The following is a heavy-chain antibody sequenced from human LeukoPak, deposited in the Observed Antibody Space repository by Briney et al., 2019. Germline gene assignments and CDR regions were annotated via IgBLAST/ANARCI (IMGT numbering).Heavy chain of an antibody. CDR2: ISWDGGDT. CDR3: AKASVIDHYFYYMDV. CDR1: GFTFDDYA. Sequence: GGSLRLSCAASGFTFDDYAMHWVRQAPGKGLEWVSLISWDGGDTYYADSVKGRFTISRDNSENSLYLQMNSLTVEDTALYYCAKASVIDHYFYYMDVWGKGTTVTVSS. J-gene: IGHJ6*03. V-gene: IGHV3-43D*03.